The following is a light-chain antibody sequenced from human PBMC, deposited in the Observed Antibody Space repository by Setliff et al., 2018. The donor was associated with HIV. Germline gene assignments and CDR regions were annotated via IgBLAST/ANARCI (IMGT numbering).Light chain of an antibody. CDR1: SSDVGSYNL. Sequence: ALTQPASVSGSPGQSITISCTGTSSDVGSYNLVSWYQQHPGKAPKLMIYEVSKRPSGVSNRFSGSKSGNTASLTISGLQAEDETDYYCCSYAGSSTSYVFGTGTKVTV. J-gene: IGLJ1*01. V-gene: IGLV2-23*02. CDR3: CSYAGSSTSYV. CDR2: EVS.